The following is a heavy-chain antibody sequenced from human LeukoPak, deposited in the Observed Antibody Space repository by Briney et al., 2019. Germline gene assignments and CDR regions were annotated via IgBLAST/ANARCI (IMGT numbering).Heavy chain of an antibody. D-gene: IGHD1-26*01. Sequence: GGSLRLSCAASGFTFSNYWMHWIRQVPGKGLEWVGRTRNKANSYTTEYAASVKGRFTISRDDSKNSRYLQMNSLKIEDTAVYYCARVGIVGATFDYWGQGTLVTVSS. CDR1: GFTFSNYW. CDR2: TRNKANSYTT. J-gene: IGHJ4*02. CDR3: ARVGIVGATFDY. V-gene: IGHV3-72*01.